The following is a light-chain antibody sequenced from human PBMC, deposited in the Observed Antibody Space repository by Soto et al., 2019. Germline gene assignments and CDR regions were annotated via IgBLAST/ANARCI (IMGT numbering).Light chain of an antibody. Sequence: QSVLTQPPSVSEAPGQRVTISCSGSNVGNKAVNWYQQLPGKAPKLLLYYDDMLSSGVSDRFSGSKSGNTASLTVSGLQAEDEADYYCSSYAGSSNVFGTGTKLTVL. J-gene: IGLJ1*01. CDR1: NVGNKA. CDR3: SSYAGSSNV. V-gene: IGLV1-36*01. CDR2: YDD.